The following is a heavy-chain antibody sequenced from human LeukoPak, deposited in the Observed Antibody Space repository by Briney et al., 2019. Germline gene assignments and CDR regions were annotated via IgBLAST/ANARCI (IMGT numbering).Heavy chain of an antibody. Sequence: GGSLRLSCAASGFTFSSYSMNWVRQAPGKGLEWVSSISSSSNYIYYADSVKGRFTISRDNAKNSLYLQMNSLRADDTAVYYCARDRYSSSWYDYWGQGTLVTVSS. CDR2: ISSSSNYI. CDR3: ARDRYSSSWYDY. D-gene: IGHD6-13*01. V-gene: IGHV3-21*01. CDR1: GFTFSSYS. J-gene: IGHJ4*02.